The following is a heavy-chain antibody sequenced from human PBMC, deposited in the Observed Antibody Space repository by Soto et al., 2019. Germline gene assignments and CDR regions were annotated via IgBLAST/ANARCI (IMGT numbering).Heavy chain of an antibody. CDR2: MNPNSGNT. J-gene: IGHJ6*02. Sequence: ASVKVSCKASGYTFTSYDINWVRQATGQGLEWMGWMNPNSGNTGYAQKFQGRVTMTRNTSISTAYMELSSLRSEDTAVYYCARDLYYDFWSGQNSYYGMDVWGQGTTVTVS. V-gene: IGHV1-8*01. CDR1: GYTFTSYD. CDR3: ARDLYYDFWSGQNSYYGMDV. D-gene: IGHD3-3*01.